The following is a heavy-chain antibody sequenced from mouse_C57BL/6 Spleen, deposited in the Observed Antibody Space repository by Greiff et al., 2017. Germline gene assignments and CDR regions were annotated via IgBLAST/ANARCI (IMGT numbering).Heavy chain of an antibody. CDR2: INYDGSST. CDR3: ARGTGPYWYFDV. CDR1: GFTFSDYY. V-gene: IGHV5-16*01. D-gene: IGHD4-1*01. Sequence: VQLKESEGGLVQPGSSMKLSCTASGFTFSDYYMAWVRQVPEKGLEWVANINYDGSSTYYLDSLKSRFIISRDNAKNILYLQMSSLKSEDTATYYCARGTGPYWYFDVWGTGTTVTVSS. J-gene: IGHJ1*03.